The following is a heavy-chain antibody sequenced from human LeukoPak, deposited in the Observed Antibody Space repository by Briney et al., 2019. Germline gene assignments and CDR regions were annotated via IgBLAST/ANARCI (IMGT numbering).Heavy chain of an antibody. CDR2: ISSSSSYI. J-gene: IGHJ4*02. CDR3: ARITEDYGDSYDY. D-gene: IGHD4-17*01. Sequence: GSLRLSCAASGFTFKNYWMIWVRQAPGKGLEWVSSISSSSSYIYYADSVKGRFTISRDNAKNSLYLQMNSLRAEDTAVYYCARITEDYGDSYDYWGQGTLVTVSS. CDR1: GFTFKNYW. V-gene: IGHV3-21*01.